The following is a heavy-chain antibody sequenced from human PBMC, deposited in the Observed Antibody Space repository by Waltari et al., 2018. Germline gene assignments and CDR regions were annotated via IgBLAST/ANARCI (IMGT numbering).Heavy chain of an antibody. V-gene: IGHV3-11*01. Sequence: QVLLVESGGGLVKPGGSLSLSCAASRFTFSAHSLSWVSQAPGKGLEWVSHISGIGSTTNYAASVKGRFTISRDNAKNSVFLQLNSLRADDTAMYYCVRDERWLHLIGTFDSWGQGTLVTVSS. CDR2: ISGIGSTT. CDR3: VRDERWLHLIGTFDS. J-gene: IGHJ4*02. D-gene: IGHD3-9*01. CDR1: RFTFSAHS.